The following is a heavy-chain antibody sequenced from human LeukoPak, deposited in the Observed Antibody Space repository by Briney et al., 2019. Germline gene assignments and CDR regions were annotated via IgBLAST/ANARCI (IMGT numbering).Heavy chain of an antibody. D-gene: IGHD3-10*01. CDR2: IYPGDSDT. CDR3: ARQSLSYYYGSGNSRHYYYYYMDV. V-gene: IGHV5-51*01. CDR1: GYSFTNYW. Sequence: LGESLKISCKGSGYSFTNYWIGWVRQMPGKGLEWMGIIYPGDSDTRYSPSFQGQVTISADKSISTAYLQWSSLKASDTAMYYCARQSLSYYYGSGNSRHYYYYYMDVWGKGTTVTVSS. J-gene: IGHJ6*03.